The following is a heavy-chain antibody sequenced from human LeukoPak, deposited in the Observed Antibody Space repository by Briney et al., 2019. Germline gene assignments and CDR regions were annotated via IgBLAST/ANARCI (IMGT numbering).Heavy chain of an antibody. CDR2: IYYSGST. CDR3: ARDRVYCSSTSCYTRWFDP. CDR1: GGSISSYY. V-gene: IGHV4-59*01. J-gene: IGHJ5*02. D-gene: IGHD2-2*02. Sequence: PSETLSLTCTVSGGSISSYYWSWIRQPPGKGLEGIGYIYYSGSTNYNPSLKSRVTISVDTSKNQFSLKLSSVTAADTAVYYCARDRVYCSSTSCYTRWFDPWGQGTLVTVSS.